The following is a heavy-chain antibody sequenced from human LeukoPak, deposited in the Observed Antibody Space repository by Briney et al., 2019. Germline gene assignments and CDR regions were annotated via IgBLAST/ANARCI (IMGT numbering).Heavy chain of an antibody. Sequence: GGSLTLSCAASGFTFSYYSMNWVRQAPGKGLEWVSSIGSSSSHIYYADPVKGRFTISRDNSKNSLHLQMNSLRAEDTAVYYCARDQDSSSSGFDYWGQGTLVTVSS. CDR3: ARDQDSSSSGFDY. D-gene: IGHD6-6*01. J-gene: IGHJ4*02. CDR1: GFTFSYYS. CDR2: IGSSSSHI. V-gene: IGHV3-21*01.